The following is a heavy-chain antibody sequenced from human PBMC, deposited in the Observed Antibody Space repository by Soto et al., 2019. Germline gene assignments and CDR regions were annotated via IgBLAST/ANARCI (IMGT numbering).Heavy chain of an antibody. J-gene: IGHJ4*02. D-gene: IGHD3-10*01. CDR2: ISNDGSNT. V-gene: IGHV3-30*03. CDR1: GFPFTTYG. CDR3: VGGQYYFDY. Sequence: QVQLVESGGGVVQPGRSLRLSCAAAGFPFTTYGMHWVREGPGKGLEWVAVISNDGSNTYYADSVKGRFTISRDNSKNTLYLQMNSQRPEDTALYYCVGGQYYFDYRGQGTLVTVSS.